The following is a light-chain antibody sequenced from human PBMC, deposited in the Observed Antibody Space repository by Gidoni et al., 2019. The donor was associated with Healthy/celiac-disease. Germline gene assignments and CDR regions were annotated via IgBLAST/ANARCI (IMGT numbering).Light chain of an antibody. Sequence: DIVMTQSLDSLAVSLGERATINCKSSQSVLYSSNNKNYLAWYQQKPGQPPKLLMYWASTRESGVPDRFSGSGSGTDFTLTISSLQAEDVAVYYCQQYYSTPLTFGPGTKVDIK. J-gene: IGKJ3*01. CDR3: QQYYSTPLT. CDR1: QSVLYSSNNKNY. CDR2: WAS. V-gene: IGKV4-1*01.